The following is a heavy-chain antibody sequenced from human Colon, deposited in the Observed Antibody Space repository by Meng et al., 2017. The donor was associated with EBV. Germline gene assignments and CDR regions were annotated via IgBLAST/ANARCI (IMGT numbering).Heavy chain of an antibody. V-gene: IGHV4-39*01. CDR2: IYYSGST. J-gene: IGHJ2*01. CDR1: GGSISSSSYY. Sequence: LQESGPGLVKPSETLSLTVTVSGGSISSSSYYWGWIRQPPGKGLEWIGSIYYSGSTYYNPSLKSRVTISVDTSKNQFSLKLSSVTAADTAVYYCASPLGILGIVDLWGRGTLVTVSS. CDR3: ASPLGILGIVDL. D-gene: IGHD7-27*01.